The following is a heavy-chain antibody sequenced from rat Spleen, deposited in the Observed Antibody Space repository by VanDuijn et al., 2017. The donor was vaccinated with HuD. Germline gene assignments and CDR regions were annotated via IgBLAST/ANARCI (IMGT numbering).Heavy chain of an antibody. D-gene: IGHD1-6*01. Sequence: EVQLVESGGGLVQPGRSLKLSCAASGFTFSDYNMAWVRQAPKKGLEWVATISYDGSSTYYRDSVKGRFTISRDNAKSTLSLQMDSLRSEDTATNYCARRHYGYTDYFDYWGQGVMVTVSS. CDR2: ISYDGSST. CDR3: ARRHYGYTDYFDY. V-gene: IGHV5-7*01. J-gene: IGHJ2*01. CDR1: GFTFSDYN.